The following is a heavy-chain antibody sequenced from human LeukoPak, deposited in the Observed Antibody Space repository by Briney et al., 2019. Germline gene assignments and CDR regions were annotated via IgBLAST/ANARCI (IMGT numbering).Heavy chain of an antibody. CDR2: VNPSGGST. V-gene: IGHV1-46*01. CDR1: GYLTYNY. Sequence: ASVNVSCKASGYLTYNYMHWVRQAPGQGLEWMGAVNPSGGSTTYARQFQGRVTVTRDTSTSTVYMELNSLRSEDTAVYYCAPDTYHWGQGTLVTVSS. CDR3: APDTYH. J-gene: IGHJ5*02.